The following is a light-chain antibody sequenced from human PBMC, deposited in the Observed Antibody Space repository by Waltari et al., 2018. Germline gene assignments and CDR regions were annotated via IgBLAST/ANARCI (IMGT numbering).Light chain of an antibody. V-gene: IGLV1-40*01. J-gene: IGLJ3*02. CDR1: SSSIGAGYD. CDR2: RNT. Sequence: QSVLTQPPSVSGAPGQMISIFCTGSSSSIGAGYDVHWYQQFPGTAPKLLIYRNTNRPSGVPDRFSGSKSGASASLAIAGLQAEDEADYYCQSYDRSLSGWVFGGGTKVTVL. CDR3: QSYDRSLSGWV.